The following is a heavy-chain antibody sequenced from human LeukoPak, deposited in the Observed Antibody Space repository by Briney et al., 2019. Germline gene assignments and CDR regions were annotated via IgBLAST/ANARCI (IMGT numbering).Heavy chain of an antibody. J-gene: IGHJ6*03. CDR3: ARLRGQRRRLAVGMKGYYYMDV. CDR2: IYASGNT. Sequence: PSGTLSPTCSVSGVSLRSESWSCMWQPPGKGLEWIGDIYASGNTRYNPTVKSRVTTSSDTSKNHLSLKLTSATVEDTAVYYCARLRGQRRRLAVGMKGYYYMDVWGKGTTVTVSS. V-gene: IGHV4-4*08. CDR1: GVSLRSES. D-gene: IGHD1-26*01.